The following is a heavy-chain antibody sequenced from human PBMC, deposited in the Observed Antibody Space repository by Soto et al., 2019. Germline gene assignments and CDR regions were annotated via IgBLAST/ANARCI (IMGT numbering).Heavy chain of an antibody. Sequence: SETLSLTCAVSGGSISSSNWWSWVRQPPGKGLEWIGEIYHSGSTNYNPSLKSRVTISVDKSKNQFSLKLSSVTAADTAVYYCARVGYYDFWSGYPNYYYYGMDVWGQVTTVTVSS. CDR2: IYHSGST. J-gene: IGHJ6*02. D-gene: IGHD3-3*01. V-gene: IGHV4-4*02. CDR1: GGSISSSNW. CDR3: ARVGYYDFWSGYPNYYYYGMDV.